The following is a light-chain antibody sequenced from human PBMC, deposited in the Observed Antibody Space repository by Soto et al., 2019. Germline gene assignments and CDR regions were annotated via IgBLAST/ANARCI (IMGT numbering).Light chain of an antibody. J-gene: IGKJ1*01. V-gene: IGKV1-5*01. CDR1: QSISTQ. Sequence: IQITPSPSSLSASLGDRVTITFRASQSISTQLAWYQQKPGKAPKLLIYDASSLESGVPSRFSGSGSGTEFTLTISSLQPDDFATYYCQQYNSYSWTFGQGTKVDIK. CDR3: QQYNSYSWT. CDR2: DAS.